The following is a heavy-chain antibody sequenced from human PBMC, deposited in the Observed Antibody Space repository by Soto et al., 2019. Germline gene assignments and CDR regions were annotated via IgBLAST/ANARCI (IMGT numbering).Heavy chain of an antibody. Sequence: QVQLQQSGPGLVQASQTLSLTCAISGDSVSSNSASWNWIRQSPSRGLEWLGRTYYRPTWYNEYTVSVKSRIAINPDTSKNQFSLHLNSVTPEDTAVYFCARATHGAHWFDPWGQGTLVTVSS. CDR2: TYYRPTWYN. J-gene: IGHJ5*02. CDR3: ARATHGAHWFDP. V-gene: IGHV6-1*01. CDR1: GDSVSSNSAS. D-gene: IGHD2-8*01.